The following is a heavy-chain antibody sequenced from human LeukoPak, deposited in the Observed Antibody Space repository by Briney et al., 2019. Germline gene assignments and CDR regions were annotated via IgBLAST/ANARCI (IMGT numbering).Heavy chain of an antibody. Sequence: GGSLRLSCAASGFTFSSYGMSWVRQAPGKGLEWVSGISGSGGVSGSGGGTYYADSVKGRFTISRDNSKNTLYLQMNSLRAEDTAVYYCARDTVWELPPGRSYYYYMDVWGKGTTVTISS. J-gene: IGHJ6*03. CDR2: ISGSGGVSGSGGGT. CDR3: ARDTVWELPPGRSYYYYMDV. D-gene: IGHD1-26*01. CDR1: GFTFSSYG. V-gene: IGHV3-23*01.